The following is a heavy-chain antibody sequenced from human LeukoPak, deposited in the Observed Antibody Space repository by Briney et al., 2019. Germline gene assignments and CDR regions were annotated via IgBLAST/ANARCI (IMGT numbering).Heavy chain of an antibody. CDR3: ARHYKTSYYEWFDF. CDR2: INWNGVST. CDR1: GFIFDNHG. Sequence: GRSLRLSCVASGFIFDNHGMSWVRQTPGKGLEWVSAINWNGVSTAYEDSVKGRFTISRDNAKNSLYLQMNSLRAEDTALYYCARHYKTSYYEWFDFWGQGTLVTVSS. J-gene: IGHJ4*02. V-gene: IGHV3-20*04. D-gene: IGHD3-3*01.